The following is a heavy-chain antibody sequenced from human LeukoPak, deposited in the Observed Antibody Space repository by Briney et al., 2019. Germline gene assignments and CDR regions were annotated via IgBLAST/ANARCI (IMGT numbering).Heavy chain of an antibody. CDR2: ISYSGGST. Sequence: GGSLRLSCAASGFTFSSYAMSWVRQAPGKGLEWVSTISYSGGSTYYADSVKGRFTISRDTSKNTLYLQMNSLRAEDTAVYYCAKVLRNASYYFDYWGQGTLVTVSS. D-gene: IGHD2-2*01. V-gene: IGHV3-23*01. CDR3: AKVLRNASYYFDY. CDR1: GFTFSSYA. J-gene: IGHJ4*02.